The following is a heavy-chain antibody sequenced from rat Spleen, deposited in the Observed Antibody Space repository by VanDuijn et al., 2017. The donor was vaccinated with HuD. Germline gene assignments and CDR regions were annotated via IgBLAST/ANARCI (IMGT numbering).Heavy chain of an antibody. J-gene: IGHJ2*01. V-gene: IGHV5-7*01. CDR1: GFTFSDFD. Sequence: EVQLVESGGGLVQPGRSLKLSCAASGFTFSDFDMAWVRQAPTEGLEWVATISYDGTSTYYRDSVKGRFTISRDNAKSTLYLQTDSLKSEDTATYYCARHRPFYYSGSFDYWGQGVMVTVSS. CDR3: ARHRPFYYSGSFDY. D-gene: IGHD1-1*01. CDR2: ISYDGTST.